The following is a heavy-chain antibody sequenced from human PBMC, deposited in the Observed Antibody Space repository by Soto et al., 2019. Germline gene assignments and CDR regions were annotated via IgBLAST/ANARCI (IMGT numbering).Heavy chain of an antibody. D-gene: IGHD1-26*01. Sequence: EVQLVESGGGLVQPGGSLTLSCAVSGFTVSSNYMSWVRQAPGKGLEWVSVIYSDGSTYYADSVKGRFSISRDNSKNTLCLQMISVGAKDTAVYYCARNWEAVWFDPWGQGTLVTVSS. CDR1: GFTVSSNY. CDR3: ARNWEAVWFDP. V-gene: IGHV3-66*01. J-gene: IGHJ5*02. CDR2: IYSDGST.